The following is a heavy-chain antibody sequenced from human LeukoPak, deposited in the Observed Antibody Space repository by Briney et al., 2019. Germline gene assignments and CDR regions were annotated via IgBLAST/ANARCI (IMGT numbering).Heavy chain of an antibody. CDR1: GGSPSSYY. J-gene: IGHJ4*02. Sequence: SETLSLTCTVSGGSPSSYYWSWIRQPAGKGLEWIGRIYSSGSTNYNPSLKSRVTMSVDTSKNQFSLNLSSVTVADTAVYHCVREGRYGDYEGYWGQGTLVTVSS. CDR2: IYSSGST. V-gene: IGHV4-4*07. D-gene: IGHD4-17*01. CDR3: VREGRYGDYEGY.